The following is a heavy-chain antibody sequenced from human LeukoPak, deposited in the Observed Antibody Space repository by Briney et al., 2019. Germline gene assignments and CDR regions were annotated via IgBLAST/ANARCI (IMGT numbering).Heavy chain of an antibody. J-gene: IGHJ4*02. V-gene: IGHV1-2*02. Sequence: GAPVKVSCKASGYTFTGYYMHWVRQAPGQGLEWMGWINPNSGGTNYAQKFQGRVTMTRDTSISTAYMELSRLRSDDTAVYYCARETPPGMRELKAWGQGTLVTVSS. CDR2: INPNSGGT. CDR3: ARETPPGMRELKA. D-gene: IGHD1-26*01. CDR1: GYTFTGYY.